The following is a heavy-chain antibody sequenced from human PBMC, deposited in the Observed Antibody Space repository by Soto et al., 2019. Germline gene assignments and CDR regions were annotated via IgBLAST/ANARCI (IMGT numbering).Heavy chain of an antibody. CDR2: ISSSSSYI. D-gene: IGHD2-2*01. CDR3: ASRYCSSTSCYFITPGEMGV. CDR1: GFTFSSYS. J-gene: IGHJ6*02. Sequence: EVQLVESGGGLVKPGGSLRLSCAASGFTFSSYSMNWVRQAPGKGLERVSSISSSSSYIYYADSVKGRFTISRDNSKNSLFLQINSLRADDTAVYYCASRYCSSTSCYFITPGEMGVWGQGTTVTVYS. V-gene: IGHV3-21*06.